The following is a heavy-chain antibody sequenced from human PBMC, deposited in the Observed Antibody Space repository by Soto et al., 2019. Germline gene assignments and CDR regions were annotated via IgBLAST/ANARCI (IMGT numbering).Heavy chain of an antibody. V-gene: IGHV4-59*01. Sequence: SETLSLTCTVSGGSISSYYWSWIRQPPGKGLEWIGYIYYSGSTNYNPSLKSRVTISVDTSKNQFSLKLSSVTAADTAVYYCARESIVVVPAAEGTYYYYYGMDVWGQGTTVTVSS. CDR1: GGSISSYY. J-gene: IGHJ6*02. CDR2: IYYSGST. CDR3: ARESIVVVPAAEGTYYYYYGMDV. D-gene: IGHD2-2*01.